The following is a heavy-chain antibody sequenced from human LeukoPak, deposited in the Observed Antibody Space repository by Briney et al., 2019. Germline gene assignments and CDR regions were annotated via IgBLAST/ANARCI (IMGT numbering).Heavy chain of an antibody. Sequence: PGRSLRLSCVASGFSFRSYAMHWVRQAPGKGLEWVAVISYDGSNKYYADSVKGRFTISRDNSKNTVYLQMNSLRAEDTAVYYCAKDISGGDCPDYWGQGTPVTVSS. CDR2: ISYDGSNK. CDR3: AKDISGGDCPDY. D-gene: IGHD2-21*02. V-gene: IGHV3-30*04. J-gene: IGHJ4*02. CDR1: GFSFRSYA.